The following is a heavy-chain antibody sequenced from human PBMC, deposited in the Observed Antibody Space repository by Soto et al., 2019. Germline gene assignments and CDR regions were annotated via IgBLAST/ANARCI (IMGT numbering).Heavy chain of an antibody. D-gene: IGHD3-22*01. CDR2: IDPSDSYT. CDR1: GYSFTSYW. CDR3: ARHDYYVSSGQKVPPDY. V-gene: IGHV5-10-1*01. J-gene: IGHJ4*02. Sequence: GESLKISCKGSGYSFTSYWISWVRQMPGKGLEWMGRIDPSDSYTNYSPSFQGHVTISADKSISTAYLQWSSLKASDTAMYYCARHDYYVSSGQKVPPDYWGQGTLVTVSS.